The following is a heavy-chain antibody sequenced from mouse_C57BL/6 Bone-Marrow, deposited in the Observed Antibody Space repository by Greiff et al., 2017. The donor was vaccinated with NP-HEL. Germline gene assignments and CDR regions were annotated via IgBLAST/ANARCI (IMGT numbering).Heavy chain of an antibody. CDR2: ISSGSSTI. D-gene: IGHD2-1*01. V-gene: IGHV5-17*01. CDR1: GFTFSDYG. J-gene: IGHJ4*01. Sequence: EVQVVESGGGLVKPGGSLKLSCAASGFTFSDYGMHWVRQAPEKGLEWVAYISSGSSTIYYADTVKGRFTISRDNAKNTLFLQMTSLRSEDTAMYYCASYYGNSYYAMDYWGQGTSVTVSS. CDR3: ASYYGNSYYAMDY.